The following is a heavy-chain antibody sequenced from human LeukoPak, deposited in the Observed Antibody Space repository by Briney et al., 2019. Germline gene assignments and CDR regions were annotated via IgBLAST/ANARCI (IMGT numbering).Heavy chain of an antibody. CDR2: TYYRSTWYN. D-gene: IGHD2-2*01. Sequence: SQTLSLTCAISGDSVSSNSVTWNWIRQSPSRGLEWLGRTYYRSTWYNDYAVSVRGRITVNPDTSKNQFSLHLNSVTPEDTAVYYCARRLTQYDCFDPWGQGILVTVSA. V-gene: IGHV6-1*01. CDR1: GDSVSSNSVT. J-gene: IGHJ5*02. CDR3: ARRLTQYDCFDP.